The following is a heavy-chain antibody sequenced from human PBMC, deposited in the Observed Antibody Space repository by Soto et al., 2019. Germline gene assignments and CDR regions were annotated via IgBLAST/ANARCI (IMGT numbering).Heavy chain of an antibody. V-gene: IGHV4-59*01. Sequence: SETLSLTCSVSGGFISGYYWSWIRQPPGKSLEWIGYIYYTGSTNYNPSLKSRVTMSVDTSKNQFSLQLSSVTAADTAMYYCARDRSSSPHNDAFDIWGQGTXVTVSS. D-gene: IGHD6-6*01. CDR2: IYYTGST. CDR1: GGFISGYY. J-gene: IGHJ3*02. CDR3: ARDRSSSPHNDAFDI.